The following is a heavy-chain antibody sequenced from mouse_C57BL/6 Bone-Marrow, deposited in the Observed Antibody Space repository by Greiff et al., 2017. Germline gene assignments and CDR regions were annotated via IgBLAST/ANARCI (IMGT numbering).Heavy chain of an antibody. CDR2: IHPNSGST. Sequence: QVQLQQPGAELVKPGASVKLSCKASGYTFTSYWMHWVKQRPGQGLEWIGMIHPNSGSTNYNEKFKSKATLTVDKSSSTAYMQRSSLTSEDSAVYYCARDYGSRFDYWGQGTTLTVSS. J-gene: IGHJ2*01. D-gene: IGHD1-1*01. V-gene: IGHV1-64*01. CDR1: GYTFTSYW. CDR3: ARDYGSRFDY.